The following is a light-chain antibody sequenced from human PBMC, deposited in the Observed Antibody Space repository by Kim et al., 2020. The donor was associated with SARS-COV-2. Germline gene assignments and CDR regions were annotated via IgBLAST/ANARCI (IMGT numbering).Light chain of an antibody. J-gene: IGLJ3*02. CDR1: NIQALN. CDR3: QVWDSGSWV. V-gene: IGLV3-9*01. Sequence: SYELTQPPSVSVVLGQTARLTCGGNNIQALNVHWYRQKPGQSPVLVMSKDSKRPSGIPERFSGSNSGNTATLTISTTQADDEADYYCQVWDSGSWVFGGGTQLTVL. CDR2: KDS.